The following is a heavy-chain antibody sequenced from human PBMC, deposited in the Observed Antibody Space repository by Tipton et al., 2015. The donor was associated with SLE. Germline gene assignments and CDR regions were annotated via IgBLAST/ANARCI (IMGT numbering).Heavy chain of an antibody. Sequence: SLRLSCAASGFTFSSYWMHWVRQAPGKGLVWVSRITSDGSSTSYADSVKGRFTISRDNAKNTLYLQMNSLRAEDTAVYDCARDLSGSRGALGGYWGQGTLVTVSS. D-gene: IGHD1-26*01. CDR2: ITSDGSST. CDR1: GFTFSSYW. V-gene: IGHV3-74*01. CDR3: ARDLSGSRGALGGY. J-gene: IGHJ4*02.